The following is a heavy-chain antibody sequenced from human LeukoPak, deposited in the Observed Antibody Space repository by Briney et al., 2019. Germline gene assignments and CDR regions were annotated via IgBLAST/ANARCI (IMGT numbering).Heavy chain of an antibody. Sequence: SQTLSLTCTVSGGSISSGSYYWSWIRQPAGRGLEWIVRIYTSGSTNYNPSLKSRVTISVDTSKNQFSLKLSSVTAADTAVYYCARTLPTGTAAGTFDYWGQGTLVTVSS. J-gene: IGHJ4*02. V-gene: IGHV4-61*02. D-gene: IGHD6-13*01. CDR3: ARTLPTGTAAGTFDY. CDR1: GGSISSGSYY. CDR2: IYTSGST.